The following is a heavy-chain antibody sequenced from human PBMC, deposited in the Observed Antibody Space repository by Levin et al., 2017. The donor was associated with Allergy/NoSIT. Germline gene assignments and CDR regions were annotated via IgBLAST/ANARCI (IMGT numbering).Heavy chain of an antibody. Sequence: GESLKISCAASGFTFSNAWMSWVRQAPGKGLEWVGRIKSKTDGGTTDYAAPVKGRFTISRDDSKNTLYLQMNSLKTEDTAVYYCTISIVVVPAPPRGDYWGQGTLVTVSS. D-gene: IGHD2-2*01. J-gene: IGHJ4*02. V-gene: IGHV3-15*01. CDR1: GFTFSNAW. CDR2: IKSKTDGGTT. CDR3: TISIVVVPAPPRGDY.